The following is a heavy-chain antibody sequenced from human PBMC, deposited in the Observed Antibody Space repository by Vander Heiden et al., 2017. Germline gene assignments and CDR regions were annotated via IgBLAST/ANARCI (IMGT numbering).Heavy chain of an antibody. Sequence: QVQLVQSGAEVKKPGSSVKVSCKASGGTFSSYAIRWVRQAPGQGLEWMGGIIPIFGTANYAQKFQGRVTITADKSTSTAYMELSSLRSEDTAVYYCARTPRRYYGSGSYYGNWFDPWGQGTLVTVSS. V-gene: IGHV1-69*06. CDR1: GGTFSSYA. J-gene: IGHJ5*02. CDR3: ARTPRRYYGSGSYYGNWFDP. D-gene: IGHD3-10*01. CDR2: IIPIFGTA.